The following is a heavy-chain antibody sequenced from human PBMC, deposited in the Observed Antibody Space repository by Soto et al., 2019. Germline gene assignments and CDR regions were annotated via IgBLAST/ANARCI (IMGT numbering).Heavy chain of an antibody. Sequence: GGSLRLSCAVSGFTFSSYAMSWVRQAPGKGLEWVSTIVASGGGTYYADSVKGRFTISRDNSKNTLYLQMNSLRAEDTAVYYCAKEYSESLLWGWFDPWGQGTLVTVSS. D-gene: IGHD3-3*01. CDR3: AKEYSESLLWGWFDP. J-gene: IGHJ5*02. CDR2: IVASGGGT. CDR1: GFTFSSYA. V-gene: IGHV3-23*01.